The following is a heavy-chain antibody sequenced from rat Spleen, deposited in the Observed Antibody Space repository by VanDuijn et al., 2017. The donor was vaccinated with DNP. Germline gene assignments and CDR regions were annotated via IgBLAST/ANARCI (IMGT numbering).Heavy chain of an antibody. Sequence: EVQLQESGPGLVKPSQSLSLTCSVTGYSITSSYRWNWIRKFPGNKLEWMGYINSAGSTKYNPSLKSRISITRDTSKNLFFLHLNSVTTEDTATYYCARWTRYFDYWGQGVMVTVSS. V-gene: IGHV3-3*01. CDR3: ARWTRYFDY. CDR2: INSAGST. J-gene: IGHJ2*01. D-gene: IGHD1-7*01. CDR1: GYSITSSYR.